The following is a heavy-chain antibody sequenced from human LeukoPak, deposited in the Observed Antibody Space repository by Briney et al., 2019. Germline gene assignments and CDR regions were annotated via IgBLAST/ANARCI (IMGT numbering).Heavy chain of an antibody. CDR2: IHYSGSS. CDR3: ALAPNSNWFDF. D-gene: IGHD2-8*01. V-gene: IGHV4-59*03. CDR1: GDSINNFY. J-gene: IGHJ5*01. Sequence: SETLSLTCTVSGDSINNFYWNWIRQSPGKGLEWIGNIHYSGSSVYNPSLQSRVTITIDTSRRQFFLKLNSVTAADTAVYFCALAPNSNWFDFWGPGTLVTVSS.